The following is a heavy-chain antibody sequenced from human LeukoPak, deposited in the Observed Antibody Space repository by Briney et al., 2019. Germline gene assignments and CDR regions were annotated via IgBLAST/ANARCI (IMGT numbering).Heavy chain of an antibody. CDR2: INPSGGST. CDR3: ARGRDMVRGVKRQNHDAFDI. CDR1: GYTFTSYY. V-gene: IGHV1-46*01. J-gene: IGHJ3*02. D-gene: IGHD3-10*01. Sequence: GASVKVSCKASGYTFTSYYMHWVRQAPGQGLEWMGIINPSGGSTGYAQKFQGRVTMTRDTSTSTVYMELSSLRSEDTAVYYCARGRDMVRGVKRQNHDAFDIWGQGTMVTVSS.